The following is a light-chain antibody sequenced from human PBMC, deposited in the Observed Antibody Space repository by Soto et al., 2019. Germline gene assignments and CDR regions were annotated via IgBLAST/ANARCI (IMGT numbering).Light chain of an antibody. J-gene: IGKJ4*01. CDR3: QQYNSSPLS. Sequence: DIQMTQSPSTLSASVGDRVTITCRASQSISTWLAWYQQKPGKAPKLLIYKASSLEGGVPSRFGGSGSGTLFNITISSLHPDDFATYYCQQYNSSPLSVAGGTAVDIK. CDR1: QSISTW. CDR2: KAS. V-gene: IGKV1-5*03.